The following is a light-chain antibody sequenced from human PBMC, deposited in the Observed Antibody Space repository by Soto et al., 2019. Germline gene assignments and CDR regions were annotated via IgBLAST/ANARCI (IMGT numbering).Light chain of an antibody. J-gene: IGKJ5*01. V-gene: IGKV3D-15*01. CDR3: QQYNNWPIT. CDR2: GAS. Sequence: EIVMTQSPATLSVSAGERATISCRASQSVSSTFAWYQQKPGQAPRLLIYGASTRAAGIPARFSGSGSGTDLTLTISSLESEDFAIYYCQQYNNWPITFGQGTRLEIK. CDR1: QSVSST.